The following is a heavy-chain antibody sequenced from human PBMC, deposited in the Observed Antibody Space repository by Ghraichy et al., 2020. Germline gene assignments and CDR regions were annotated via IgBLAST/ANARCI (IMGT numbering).Heavy chain of an antibody. CDR2: INPNSGVT. Sequence: ASVNVSCKASGYTFTGYYMHWVRQAPGQGLEWMGWINPNSGVTKYAQKFQGWVTMTRDTSISTAHMELSRLRSDDTAVYYFARGGQWLVLSREYYFDYWGHGTLVTVSS. CDR1: GYTFTGYY. D-gene: IGHD6-19*01. CDR3: ARGGQWLVLSREYYFDY. J-gene: IGHJ4*01. V-gene: IGHV1-2*04.